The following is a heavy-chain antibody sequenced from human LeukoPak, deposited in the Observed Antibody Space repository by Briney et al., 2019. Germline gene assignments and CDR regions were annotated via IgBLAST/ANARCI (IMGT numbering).Heavy chain of an antibody. V-gene: IGHV3-20*04. D-gene: IGHD3-10*01. Sequence: GGPLRLSCAASGFTFDDYGMSWVRQAPGKGLEWVSGINWNGGSTGYADSVKGRFTISRDNAKNSLYLQMNSLRAEDTALYYCARGPELITMVRGVITPQDYWGQGTLVTVSS. CDR3: ARGPELITMVRGVITPQDY. CDR2: INWNGGST. J-gene: IGHJ4*02. CDR1: GFTFDDYG.